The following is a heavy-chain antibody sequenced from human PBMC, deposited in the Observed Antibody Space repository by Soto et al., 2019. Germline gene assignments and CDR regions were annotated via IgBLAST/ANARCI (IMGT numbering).Heavy chain of an antibody. V-gene: IGHV3-15*01. CDR1: GFTFSNAW. J-gene: IGHJ6*02. Sequence: PGWSLRLSCAASGFTFSNAWMSLVRQAPGKGLEWVGRIKSKTDGGTTDYAAPVKGRFTISRDDSKNTLYLQMNSLKTEDTAVYYCGYSSSTHYYYGMEGWGQGTKVTVSS. CDR3: GYSSSTHYYYGMEG. CDR2: IKSKTDGGTT. D-gene: IGHD6-6*01.